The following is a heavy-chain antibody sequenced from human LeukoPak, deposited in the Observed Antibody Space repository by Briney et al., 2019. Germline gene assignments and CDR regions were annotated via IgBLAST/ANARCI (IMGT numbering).Heavy chain of an antibody. CDR1: GFTFSSYG. J-gene: IGHJ6*02. D-gene: IGHD2-15*01. Sequence: GGSLRLSCAASGFTFSSYGMHWVRQAPGKGLEWVAVIWYDGSNKYYADSVKGRFTISRDNSKNTLYLQMNSLRAEDTAVYYCARLCFGDGMDVWGLGTTVTVSS. CDR3: ARLCFGDGMDV. V-gene: IGHV3-33*01. CDR2: IWYDGSNK.